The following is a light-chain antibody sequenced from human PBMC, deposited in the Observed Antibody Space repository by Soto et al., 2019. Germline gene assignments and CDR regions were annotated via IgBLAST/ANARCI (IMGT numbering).Light chain of an antibody. J-gene: IGKJ3*01. CDR1: QSVSRS. V-gene: IGKV3-15*01. CDR3: QQYNNWPPFT. CDR2: GAS. Sequence: EIVMTQSPATLSVSPGERVTLSCRASQSVSRSLAWYQQKPGQAPRLLIYGASTSAPGIQARFSGSGSGTEFTLTISSLQSEDFAVYYCQQYNNWPPFTFGPGTKVDIK.